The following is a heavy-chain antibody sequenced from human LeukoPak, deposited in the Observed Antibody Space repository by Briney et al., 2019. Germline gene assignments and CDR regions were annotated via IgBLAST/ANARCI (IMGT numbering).Heavy chain of an antibody. D-gene: IGHD3-10*01. CDR3: ARANLWFGELGWIDP. CDR2: INTNTGNP. V-gene: IGHV7-4-1*02. J-gene: IGHJ5*02. CDR1: GYTFTDYY. Sequence: ASVKVSCKASGYTFTDYYIHWVRQAPGQGLEWMGWINTNTGNPTYAQGFTGRFVFSLDTSVSTAYLQISSLKADDTAVYYCARANLWFGELGWIDPWGQGTQVTVSS.